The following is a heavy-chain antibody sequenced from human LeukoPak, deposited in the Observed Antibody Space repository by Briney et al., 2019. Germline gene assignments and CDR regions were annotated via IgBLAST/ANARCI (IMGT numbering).Heavy chain of an antibody. J-gene: IGHJ3*02. D-gene: IGHD5-24*01. Sequence: PGGSLRLSCAASGFIFSNYAMHWVRQAPGKGLEWVAVIWHDGRNEYYADSVKGRFTISRDTSKNTLYLQMNSLRTEDTALYYCTTDQFNSFDIWGRGTMVTVSS. V-gene: IGHV3-33*01. CDR2: IWHDGRNE. CDR1: GFIFSNYA. CDR3: TTDQFNSFDI.